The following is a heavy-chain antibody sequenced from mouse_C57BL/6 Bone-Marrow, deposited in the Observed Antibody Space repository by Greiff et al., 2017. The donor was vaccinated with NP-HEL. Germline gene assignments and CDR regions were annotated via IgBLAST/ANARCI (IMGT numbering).Heavy chain of an antibody. J-gene: IGHJ4*01. CDR3: ASYYGSSYVVYAMDY. Sequence: EVQLQQSGPELVKPGASVKISCKASGYTFTDYYMNWVKQSHGKSLEWIGDINPNNGGTSYIQKFKGKATLTVDKSSSTAYMELRSLTSDDSAVYYCASYYGSSYVVYAMDYWGQGTSVTVSS. V-gene: IGHV1-26*01. D-gene: IGHD1-1*01. CDR1: GYTFTDYY. CDR2: INPNNGGT.